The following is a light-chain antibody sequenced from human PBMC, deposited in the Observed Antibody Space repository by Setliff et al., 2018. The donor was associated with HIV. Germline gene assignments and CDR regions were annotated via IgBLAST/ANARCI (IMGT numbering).Light chain of an antibody. Sequence: YELTQPPSVSVPPGQTASITCSGDKLGDKYACWYQQKPGQSPVLVIYQDNKRPSGIPERFSGSNSGNTATLTISGTQAMDEADYYCQAWDSSTYVFGTGTKVTVL. J-gene: IGLJ1*01. V-gene: IGLV3-1*01. CDR3: QAWDSSTYV. CDR1: KLGDKY. CDR2: QDN.